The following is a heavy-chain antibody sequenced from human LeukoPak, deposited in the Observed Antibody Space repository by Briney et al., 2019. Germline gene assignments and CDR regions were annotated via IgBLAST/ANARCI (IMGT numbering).Heavy chain of an antibody. V-gene: IGHV3-43D*03. J-gene: IGHJ3*02. CDR2: ISWDGGST. CDR1: GFTFDDYA. Sequence: GGSLRLSRAASGFTFDDYAMHWVRQATGKGLEWVSLISWDGGSTYYADSVKGRFTISRDNSKNSLYLQMNSLRAEDTALYYCAKDKDAFDIWGQGTMVTVSS. CDR3: AKDKDAFDI.